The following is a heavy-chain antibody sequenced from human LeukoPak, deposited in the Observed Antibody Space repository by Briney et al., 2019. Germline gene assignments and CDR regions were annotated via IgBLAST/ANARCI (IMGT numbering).Heavy chain of an antibody. CDR1: GFTFSNAW. CDR2: ISSSGSTI. D-gene: IGHD1-26*01. V-gene: IGHV3-11*01. CDR3: ARHGNSGSYF. J-gene: IGHJ4*02. Sequence: GGSLRLSCAASGFTFSNAWMSWVRQAPGKGLEWVSYISSSGSTIYYADSVKGRFTISRDNAKNSLYLQMNSLRAEDTAVYYCARHGNSGSYFWGQGTLVTVSS.